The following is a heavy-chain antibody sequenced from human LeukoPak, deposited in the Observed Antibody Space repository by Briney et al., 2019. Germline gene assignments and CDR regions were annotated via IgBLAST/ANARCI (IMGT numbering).Heavy chain of an antibody. CDR1: GVIVRSNY. D-gene: IGHD3-10*01. CDR2: LYHGGST. V-gene: IGHV3-66*01. Sequence: PGGSLRLSCVGSGVIVRSNYMTWVRQAPGKGREGVSILYHGGSTYYADSVKGRFSISRDTSKNTLYLQMNSLRVEDTAVYYCATRRFGELTYWGQGTLVTVSS. CDR3: ATRRFGELTY. J-gene: IGHJ4*02.